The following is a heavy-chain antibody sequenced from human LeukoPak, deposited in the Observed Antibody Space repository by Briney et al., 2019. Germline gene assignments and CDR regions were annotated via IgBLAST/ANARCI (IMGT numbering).Heavy chain of an antibody. CDR3: ARAYWWFDY. D-gene: IGHD2-8*01. J-gene: IGHJ4*02. CDR2: IKQDGSEK. V-gene: IGHV3-7*04. Sequence: GGSLRLSCTVSGFTFRNYAMSWVRQAPGKGLEWVANIKQDGSEKYYVDSVKGRFTISRDNAKNSLYLQMNSLRAEDTAVYYCARAYWWFDYWGQGTLVTVSS. CDR1: GFTFRNYA.